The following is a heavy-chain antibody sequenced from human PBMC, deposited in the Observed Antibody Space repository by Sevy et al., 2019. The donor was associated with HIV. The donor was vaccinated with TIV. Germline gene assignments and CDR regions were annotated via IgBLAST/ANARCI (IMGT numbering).Heavy chain of an antibody. CDR3: TAGVGASDFDY. CDR2: IKSKTEGATR. J-gene: IGHJ4*02. V-gene: IGHV3-15*01. Sequence: GGSLRLSCSASGFTFSTYAMNWVRQAPGKGLEWVGRIKSKTEGATRDFAAPVKGRLLISRDDSRNTVYLQMNSLKTEDTAVYYCTAGVGASDFDYWGQGTLVTVSS. CDR1: GFTFSTYA. D-gene: IGHD1-26*01.